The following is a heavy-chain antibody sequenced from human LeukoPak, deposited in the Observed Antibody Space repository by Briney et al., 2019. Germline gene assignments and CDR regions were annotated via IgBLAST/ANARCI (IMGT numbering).Heavy chain of an antibody. V-gene: IGHV1-8*03. J-gene: IGHJ4*02. CDR3: ARVLGYSSSQWYYFDS. CDR2: MNPNSGKT. CDR1: AYTFSSYE. Sequence: GASVKVSCKASAYTFSSYEVNWVRQATGQGFEWMGWMNPNSGKTGYAQKFQGRVTITWDTSISTVYMELTSLRSEDTAVYYCARVLGYSSSQWYYFDSWGQGTLVTVSS. D-gene: IGHD6-13*01.